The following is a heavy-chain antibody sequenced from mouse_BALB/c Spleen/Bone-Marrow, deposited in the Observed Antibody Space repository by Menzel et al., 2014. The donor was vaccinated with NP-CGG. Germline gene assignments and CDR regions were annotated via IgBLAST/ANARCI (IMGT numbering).Heavy chain of an antibody. Sequence: EVQLQQSGPGLVEPSQTVSLTCTVTGISITTGNYRWSWIRQFPGNKLEWTGYIYYSGTITYNPSLTSRTTITRDTSKNQFFLEMNSLTAEDTATYYCARYLGAYFDYWGQGTTLTVSS. CDR3: ARYLGAYFDY. CDR2: IYYSGTI. V-gene: IGHV3-5*02. J-gene: IGHJ2*01. CDR1: GISITTGNYR. D-gene: IGHD1-1*01.